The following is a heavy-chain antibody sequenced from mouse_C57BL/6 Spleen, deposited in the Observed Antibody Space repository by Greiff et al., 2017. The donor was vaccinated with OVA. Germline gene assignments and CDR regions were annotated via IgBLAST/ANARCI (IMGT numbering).Heavy chain of an antibody. CDR1: GFNINDYY. J-gene: IGHJ3*01. CDR3: ARPQDEGWFAY. CDR2: IDPEDGET. Sequence: EVKLVESGAELVKPGASVKLSCTASGFNINDYYMHWVKQRTEQGLEWIGRIDPEDGETKYAPKFQGKATITADTSSNTAYLQLSSLTSEDTAVYYCARPQDEGWFAYWGQGTLVTVSA. V-gene: IGHV14-2*01.